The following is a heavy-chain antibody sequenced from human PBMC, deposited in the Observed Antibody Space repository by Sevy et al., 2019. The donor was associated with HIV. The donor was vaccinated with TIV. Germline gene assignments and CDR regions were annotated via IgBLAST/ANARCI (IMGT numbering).Heavy chain of an antibody. D-gene: IGHD3-16*01. V-gene: IGHV4-59*12. CDR1: GGSISSYY. J-gene: IGHJ6*02. CDR2: MYYNGRT. CDR3: ARAGGNTGGGMDV. Sequence: SETLSLTYTVSGGSISSYYWSWIRQPPGKGLEAIGYMYYNGRTYYNPSLSSRVIISVDKSQNQVSLQLSSVTAADTGVYYCARAGGNTGGGMDVWGQGITVTVSS.